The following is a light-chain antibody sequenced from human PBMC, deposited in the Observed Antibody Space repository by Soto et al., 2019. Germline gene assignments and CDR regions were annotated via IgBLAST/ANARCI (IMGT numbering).Light chain of an antibody. J-gene: IGKJ1*01. Sequence: EIVWAQSPGTLSLSPGERGTVSCRSSQSVDTRRFAWYQQKPGQAPRLLIYAASFRATGTPDRFSGSGSGRDFTLTISRLEPEDVAVYYCQQSVKSPWTFGQGTKVDIK. CDR3: QQSVKSPWT. V-gene: IGKV3-20*01. CDR1: QSVDTRR. CDR2: AAS.